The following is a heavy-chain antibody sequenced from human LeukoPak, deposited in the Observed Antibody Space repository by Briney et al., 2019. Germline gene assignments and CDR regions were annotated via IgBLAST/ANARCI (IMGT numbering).Heavy chain of an antibody. Sequence: GGSLRLSCAASRFTFRNYAMSWVRQAPGKGLEWVSVIGGDTGSAYYADSVKGRFTISRDNSKNTLYLQMNILRAEDTATYFWASGDSISWSSFDHWGQGTLVTVSS. V-gene: IGHV3-23*01. J-gene: IGHJ4*02. CDR2: IGGDTGSA. D-gene: IGHD6-13*01. CDR3: ASGDSISWSSFDH. CDR1: RFTFRNYA.